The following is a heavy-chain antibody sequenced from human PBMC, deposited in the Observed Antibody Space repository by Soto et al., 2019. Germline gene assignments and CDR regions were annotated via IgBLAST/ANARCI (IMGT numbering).Heavy chain of an antibody. CDR1: GYGLTSDV. CDR3: ARGVIVHWELLGPPYYYYMDV. J-gene: IGHJ6*03. Sequence: KRACKSSGYGLTSDVVGWLRKAKRQGLEWMGWMNPSSGNTGYAQKFQGRVTMTSNTSISTAYMELSSLRSEDTAVYYCARGVIVHWELLGPPYYYYMDVWGKGTTVTVSS. CDR2: MNPSSGNT. V-gene: IGHV1-8*01. D-gene: IGHD1-26*01.